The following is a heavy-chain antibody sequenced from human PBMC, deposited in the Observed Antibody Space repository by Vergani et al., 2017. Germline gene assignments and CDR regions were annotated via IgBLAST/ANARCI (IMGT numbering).Heavy chain of an antibody. Sequence: QVQLVESGGGVVQPGGSLRLSCAASGFTFSSYAMHWVRQAPGKGLEWVAVISYDGSNKYYADSVKGRFTISRDNSKNTLYLQMNSLRAEDTAVYYCARGWEYYSSGWYIRGSSYFDYWGQGTLVTVSS. CDR2: ISYDGSNK. CDR3: ARGWEYYSSGWYIRGSSYFDY. D-gene: IGHD6-19*01. J-gene: IGHJ4*02. CDR1: GFTFSSYA. V-gene: IGHV3-30-3*01.